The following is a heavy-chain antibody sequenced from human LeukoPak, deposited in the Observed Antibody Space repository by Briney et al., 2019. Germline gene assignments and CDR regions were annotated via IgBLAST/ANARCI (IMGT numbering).Heavy chain of an antibody. CDR3: ARHSVATIPDY. D-gene: IGHD5-12*01. CDR1: GGSFSGYY. V-gene: IGHV4-34*01. CDR2: INHSGST. J-gene: IGHJ4*02. Sequence: PSETLSLTCAVYGGSFSGYYWSWIRQPPGKGLEWIGEINHSGSTNYNPSLKSRVTISVDTSKNQFSLKLSSVTAADTAVYYCARHSVATIPDYWGQGTPVTVSS.